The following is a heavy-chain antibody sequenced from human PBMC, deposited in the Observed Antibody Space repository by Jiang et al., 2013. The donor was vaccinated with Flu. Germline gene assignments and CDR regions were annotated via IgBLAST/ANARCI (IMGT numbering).Heavy chain of an antibody. CDR1: SYY. D-gene: IGHD3-3*01. J-gene: IGHJ6*02. Sequence: SYYMHWVRQAPGQGLEWMGIINPSGGSTSYAQKFQGRVTMTRDTSTSTVYMELSSLRSEDTAVYYCARLPYDFWSGYYHYGMGVWGQGTTVTVSS. CDR2: INPSGGST. V-gene: IGHV1-46*01. CDR3: ARLPYDFWSGYYHYGMGV.